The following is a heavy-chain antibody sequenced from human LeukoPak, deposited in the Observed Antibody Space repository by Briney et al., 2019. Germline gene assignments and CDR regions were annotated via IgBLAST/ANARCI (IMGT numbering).Heavy chain of an antibody. V-gene: IGHV3-33*01. CDR1: GFTFSSYG. J-gene: IGHJ4*02. CDR2: IWYDGSNK. Sequence: GGSLRLYCAASGFTFSSYGMHWVRQAPGKGLEWVAVIWYDGSNKYYADSVKGRFTISRDNSKNTLYLQMNSLRAEDTAVYYCASDYCSSTSCNFDYWGQGTLVTASS. D-gene: IGHD2-2*01. CDR3: ASDYCSSTSCNFDY.